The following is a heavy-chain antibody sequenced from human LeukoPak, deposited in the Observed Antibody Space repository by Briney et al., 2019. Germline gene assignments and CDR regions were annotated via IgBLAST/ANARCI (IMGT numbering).Heavy chain of an antibody. D-gene: IGHD6-19*01. V-gene: IGHV3-7*01. J-gene: IGHJ3*02. CDR1: GFTFSSYA. CDR2: IKQDGSEK. CDR3: ARDSSSGWYWGAFDI. Sequence: GGSLRLSCAASGFTFSSYAMSWVRQAPGKGLEWVANIKQDGSEKYYVDSVKGRFTISRDNAKNSLYLQMNSLRAEDTAVYYCARDSSSGWYWGAFDIWGQGTMVTVSS.